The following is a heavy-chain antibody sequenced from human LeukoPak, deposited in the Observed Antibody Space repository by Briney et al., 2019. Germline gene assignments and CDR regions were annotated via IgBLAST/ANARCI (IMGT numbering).Heavy chain of an antibody. D-gene: IGHD4-17*01. CDR1: GFKYDDHA. CDR3: ARDVTYYGADWFDP. CDR2: ITWNSGRI. J-gene: IGHJ5*02. V-gene: IGHV3-9*01. Sequence: GRSLRLSCAASGFKYDDHAMHWVRQAPGKGLEWVSGITWNSGRIGYVDSVKGRFTISRDNAKNSLFLQMNSLRVEDTAVYYCARDVTYYGADWFDPWGQGTLVTVSS.